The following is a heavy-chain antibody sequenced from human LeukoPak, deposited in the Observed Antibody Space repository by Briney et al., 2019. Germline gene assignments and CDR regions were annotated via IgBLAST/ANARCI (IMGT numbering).Heavy chain of an antibody. CDR2: ISSSSSYT. D-gene: IGHD2-2*01. Sequence: GGSLRLSCAASGFTFSDYYMSWIRQAPGKGLEWVSYISSSSSYTNYADSVKGRFTISRDNAKNSLYLQMNSLRAEDTAVCYCARESGAVVPAAMHYYYGMDVWGKGTTVTVSS. V-gene: IGHV3-11*06. CDR1: GFTFSDYY. J-gene: IGHJ6*04. CDR3: ARESGAVVPAAMHYYYGMDV.